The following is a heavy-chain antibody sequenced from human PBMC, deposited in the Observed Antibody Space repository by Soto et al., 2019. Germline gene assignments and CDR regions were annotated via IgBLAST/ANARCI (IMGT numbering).Heavy chain of an antibody. D-gene: IGHD3-10*01. J-gene: IGHJ6*02. Sequence: SETLSLTCAVYGGSFSGYYWSWIRQPPGKGLEWIGEINHSGSTNYNPSNKSRVNKSVDTSKNQFSLKLSSVTAADTAVYYCARVSGIYYYGMDVWGQGTTVT. V-gene: IGHV4-34*01. CDR2: INHSGST. CDR1: GGSFSGYY. CDR3: ARVSGIYYYGMDV.